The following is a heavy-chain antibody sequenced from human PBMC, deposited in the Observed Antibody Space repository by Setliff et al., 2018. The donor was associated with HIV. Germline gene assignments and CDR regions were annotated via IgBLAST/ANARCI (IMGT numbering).Heavy chain of an antibody. CDR1: GFTFSTYG. Sequence: PGGSLRLSCAASGFTFSTYGMHWVRQAPGKGLEWVAFIRYDGSNKYYADSVKGRFTISRDNSKNTLHLQMNSLRAEDTALYYCAREGQATDSFDMWGQGTMVTVSS. CDR2: IRYDGSNK. CDR3: AREGQATDSFDM. D-gene: IGHD5-12*01. J-gene: IGHJ3*02. V-gene: IGHV3-30*02.